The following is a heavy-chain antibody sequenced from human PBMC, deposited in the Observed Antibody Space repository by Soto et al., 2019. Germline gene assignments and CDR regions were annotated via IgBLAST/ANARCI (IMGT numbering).Heavy chain of an antibody. V-gene: IGHV1-69*02. D-gene: IGHD2-8*01. Sequence: QVQLVQSGAEVKKPGSSVKVSCKASGGTFSSYTISWVRQAPGQGLEWMGRIIPILGIANYAQKFQGRVTITADKSTSTAYMELSSLRSEDTAVYYCARNPHPSSDDLNGYMDVWGKGTTVTVSS. CDR2: IIPILGIA. CDR1: GGTFSSYT. CDR3: ARNPHPSSDDLNGYMDV. J-gene: IGHJ6*03.